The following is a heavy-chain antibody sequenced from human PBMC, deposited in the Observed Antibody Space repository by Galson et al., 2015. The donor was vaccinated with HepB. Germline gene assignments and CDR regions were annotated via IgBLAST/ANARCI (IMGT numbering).Heavy chain of an antibody. Sequence: SLRLSCAASGFPFNNAWMTWVRQAPGTGLEWFGRIKSKTDGETTDYAAPVKGRFTISRDDSKNRLYLQMNSLKPEDTAVYYCTTDVYYSTYWSWLDPWGQGTLVTVSS. V-gene: IGHV3-15*01. CDR3: TTDVYYSTYWSWLDP. CDR1: GFPFNNAW. CDR2: IKSKTDGETT. D-gene: IGHD2-8*02. J-gene: IGHJ5*02.